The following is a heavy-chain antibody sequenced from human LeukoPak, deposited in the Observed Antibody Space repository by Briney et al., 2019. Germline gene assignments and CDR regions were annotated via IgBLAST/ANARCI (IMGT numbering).Heavy chain of an antibody. Sequence: GGSLRLSCAASGFTFSSYAMSWVRQAPGKGLEWVSAISGSGGSTYYADSVKGRLTISRDNSKNTLYLQMNSLRAEDTAVYYCARGDQKVGGTRGFDYWGQGTLVTVSS. J-gene: IGHJ4*02. V-gene: IGHV3-23*01. D-gene: IGHD1-26*01. CDR2: ISGSGGST. CDR1: GFTFSSYA. CDR3: ARGDQKVGGTRGFDY.